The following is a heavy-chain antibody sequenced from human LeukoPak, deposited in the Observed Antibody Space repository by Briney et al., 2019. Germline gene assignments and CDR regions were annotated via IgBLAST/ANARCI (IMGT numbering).Heavy chain of an antibody. J-gene: IGHJ4*02. V-gene: IGHV1-18*01. Sequence: ASVKVSCKASGYTFTSYGIGWVRQAPGQGLEWMGWISAYNGNTNYAQKLQGRVTMTTDTSTSTAYMELRSLRSDDTAVYYCARDGGGATVGGSDYWGQGTLVTVSS. CDR1: GYTFTSYG. D-gene: IGHD4-23*01. CDR2: ISAYNGNT. CDR3: ARDGGGATVGGSDY.